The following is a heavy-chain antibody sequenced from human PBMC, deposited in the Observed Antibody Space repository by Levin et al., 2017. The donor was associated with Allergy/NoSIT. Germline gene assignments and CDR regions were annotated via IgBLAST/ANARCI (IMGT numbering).Heavy chain of an antibody. J-gene: IGHJ6*02. CDR3: ARRATYYDFWSGLNYYYYYGMDV. D-gene: IGHD3-3*01. CDR1: GYTFTSYD. CDR2: MNPNSGNT. V-gene: IGHV1-8*01. Sequence: GESLKISCKASGYTFTSYDINWVRQATGQGLEWMGWMNPNSGNTGYAQKFQGRVTMTRNTSISTAYMELSSLRSEDTAVYYCARRATYYDFWSGLNYYYYYGMDVWGQGTTVTVSS.